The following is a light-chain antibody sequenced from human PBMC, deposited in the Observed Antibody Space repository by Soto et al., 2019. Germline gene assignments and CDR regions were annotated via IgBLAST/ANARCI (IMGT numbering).Light chain of an antibody. CDR1: QSVSSD. Sequence: EIVLTQSPATLPFSPGERASLSCRASQSVSSDLAWYQQKPGQAPRLLIYGASTRATGIPARFSGSGSGTEFTLTISSLQSEDFAVYYCQQYNNWPWTFGQGTKVDI. V-gene: IGKV3-15*01. CDR2: GAS. CDR3: QQYNNWPWT. J-gene: IGKJ1*01.